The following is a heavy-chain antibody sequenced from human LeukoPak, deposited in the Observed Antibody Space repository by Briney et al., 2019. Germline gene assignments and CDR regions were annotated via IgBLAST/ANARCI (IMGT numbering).Heavy chain of an antibody. CDR2: ISGSGGST. CDR3: AKAVRGYYYGTLDY. J-gene: IGHJ4*02. Sequence: PSETLSLTCTVSGGPISSYYWSWIRQPPGKGLEWVSTISGSGGSTYYADSVKGRFTISRDNSKNTMYLQMNSLRAEDTAVYYCAKAVRGYYYGTLDYWGQGTLVTVSS. D-gene: IGHD3-10*01. V-gene: IGHV3-23*01. CDR1: GGPISSYY.